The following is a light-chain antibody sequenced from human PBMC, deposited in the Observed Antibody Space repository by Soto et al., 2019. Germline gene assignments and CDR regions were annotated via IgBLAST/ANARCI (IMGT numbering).Light chain of an antibody. CDR3: LQYNDWPPLT. CDR1: QSVNIN. CDR2: GTS. J-gene: IGKJ4*01. Sequence: EIVMTQSPATLSVSPGERATLSCRASQSVNINLAWYQQKPGQAPRLLIYGTSTRATGVPARFSGSGSGTEFTLTISNLQSEDFAVYYCLQYNDWPPLTFGGGTKVDSK. V-gene: IGKV3-15*01.